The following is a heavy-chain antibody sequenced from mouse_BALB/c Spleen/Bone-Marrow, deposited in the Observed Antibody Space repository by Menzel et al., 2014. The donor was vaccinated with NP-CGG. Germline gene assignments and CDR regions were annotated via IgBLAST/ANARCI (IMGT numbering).Heavy chain of an antibody. CDR3: ARDGPYFFDY. V-gene: IGHV5-6-3*01. J-gene: IGHJ2*01. Sequence: EVKLMESGGGLVQPGGSLKLSCAASGFTFSRYGMSWVRQTPDKRLELVATINSNGGSTYYPDSVKGRFTISRDNAKNTLYLQMSSLKSEDTAMYYRARDGPYFFDYWGRGTTLTVSS. CDR2: INSNGGST. CDR1: GFTFSRYG. D-gene: IGHD2-10*01.